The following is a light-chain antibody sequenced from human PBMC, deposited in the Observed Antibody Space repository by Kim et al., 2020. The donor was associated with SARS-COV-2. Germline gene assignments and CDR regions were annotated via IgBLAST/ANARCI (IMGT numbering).Light chain of an antibody. J-gene: IGKJ1*01. CDR3: LQDYSYPRT. Sequence: AIQMTQSPSSLSASVGDRVTITCRASQDIRNDLGWYQHKSGQAPKVLIYGASTLQSGVPSRFSGSGSGTDFTLTISSLQPEDFATYYCLQDYSYPRTFSQGTKVEIK. CDR2: GAS. CDR1: QDIRND. V-gene: IGKV1-6*01.